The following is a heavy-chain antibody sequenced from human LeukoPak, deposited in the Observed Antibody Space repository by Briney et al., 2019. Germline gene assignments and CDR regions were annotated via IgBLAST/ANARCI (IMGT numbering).Heavy chain of an antibody. CDR1: GGTFSGYA. CDR3: ARDLLTNYYDSSGYKEKAYYFDY. D-gene: IGHD3-22*01. V-gene: IGHV1-69*06. CDR2: IIPIFGTA. J-gene: IGHJ4*02. Sequence: GASVKVSCKASGGTFSGYAVSWVRQAPGQGLEWMGGIIPIFGTANYAQKFQGRVTITADKSTSTAYMELSSLRSEDTAVYYCARDLLTNYYDSSGYKEKAYYFDYWGQGTLVTVSS.